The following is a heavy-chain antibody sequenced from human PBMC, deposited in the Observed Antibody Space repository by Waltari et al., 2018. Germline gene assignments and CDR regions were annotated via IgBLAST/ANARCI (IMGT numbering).Heavy chain of an antibody. CDR3: ARTAVPLYYYYMDV. Sequence: EVQLVESGGGLVQPGGSLRLSCAASGFTFSSYWISWVRTSPGKGLEWVANIKQDGSEKYYVDSVKGRFTISRDNAKNSLYLQMNSLRAEDTAVYYCARTAVPLYYYYMDVWGKGTTVTVSS. J-gene: IGHJ6*03. V-gene: IGHV3-7*01. CDR1: GFTFSSYW. CDR2: IKQDGSEK. D-gene: IGHD2-21*02.